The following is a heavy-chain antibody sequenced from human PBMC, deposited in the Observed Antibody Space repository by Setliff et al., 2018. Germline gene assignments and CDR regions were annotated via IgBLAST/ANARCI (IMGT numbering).Heavy chain of an antibody. CDR1: GGSISSRRSY. D-gene: IGHD2-2*01. CDR3: ARVVPYQYMDV. CDR2: IYTSWST. Sequence: SETLSLTCTVSGGSISSRRSYWGWFRQPAGKGLEWIGQIYTSWSTNYNPSLKSRVTMSVDTSKNQFSLKLRSVTAADTALYYCARVVPYQYMDVWGKGTTVTVSS. J-gene: IGHJ6*03. V-gene: IGHV4-61*09.